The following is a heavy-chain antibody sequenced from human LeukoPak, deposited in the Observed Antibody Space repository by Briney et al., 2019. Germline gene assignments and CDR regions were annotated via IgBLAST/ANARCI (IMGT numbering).Heavy chain of an antibody. CDR3: ARGKRGGYDYYYYYYMDV. CDR2: IYYSGST. CDR1: GGSISSYY. D-gene: IGHD5-12*01. V-gene: IGHV4-59*01. Sequence: SETLSLTCTVSGGSISSYYWIWIRQPPGKGLEWIGYIYYSGSTNYNPSLKSRVTISVDTSKNQFSLKLSSVTAADTAVYYCARGKRGGYDYYYYYYMDVWGKGTTVTVSS. J-gene: IGHJ6*03.